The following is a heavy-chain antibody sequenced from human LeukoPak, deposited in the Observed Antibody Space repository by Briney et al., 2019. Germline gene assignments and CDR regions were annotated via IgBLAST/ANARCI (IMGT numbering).Heavy chain of an antibody. CDR2: ISAYNGNT. D-gene: IGHD6-13*01. CDR1: GYTFTSYG. J-gene: IGHJ4*02. CDR3: ARVFMREQQLVQVLGY. V-gene: IGHV1-18*01. Sequence: ASVKVSCKASGYTFTSYGISWVRQAPGQGLEWMGWISAYNGNTNYAQKLQGRVTMTTDTSTSTAYMELRSLRSDDTAVYYCARVFMREQQLVQVLGYWGQGTLVTVSS.